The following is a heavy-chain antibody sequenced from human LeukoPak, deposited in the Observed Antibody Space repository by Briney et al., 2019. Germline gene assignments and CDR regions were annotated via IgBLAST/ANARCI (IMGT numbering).Heavy chain of an antibody. CDR2: ISYDGSNK. D-gene: IGHD3-22*01. J-gene: IGHJ4*02. V-gene: IGHV3-30*19. CDR1: GFTFTKYG. CDR3: AAVDYYDSSGYFGG. Sequence: GGSLRLSCAASGFTFTKYGMHWVRQAPGKGLEWVAVISYDGSNKYYADSVKGRFTISRDNSKNTLYLQMNSLRAEDTAVYYCAAVDYYDSSGYFGGWGQGTLVTVSS.